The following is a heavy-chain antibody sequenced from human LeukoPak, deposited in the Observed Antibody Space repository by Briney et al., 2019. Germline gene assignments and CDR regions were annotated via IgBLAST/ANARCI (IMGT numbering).Heavy chain of an antibody. CDR3: ARDHRNAGVFDY. V-gene: IGHV3-53*01. Sequence: PGGSLRLSCAASGFTVSSNYMSWVRQAPGKGLEWLSVIYVGSSTFYADSVKGRFTISRDNSKNTLYLQMNSLRADDTAVYYCARDHRNAGVFDYWGQGTLVTVSS. CDR2: IYVGSST. D-gene: IGHD2-2*01. CDR1: GFTVSSNY. J-gene: IGHJ4*02.